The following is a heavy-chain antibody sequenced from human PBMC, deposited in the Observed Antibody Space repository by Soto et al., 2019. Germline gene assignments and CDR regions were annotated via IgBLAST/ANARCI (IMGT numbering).Heavy chain of an antibody. CDR3: ARDRSFYGSGYYYYVLDF. CDR2: ISSSSSYI. Sequence: GGSLRLSCAASGFTFSSYSMNWVRQAPGKGLEWVSSISSSSSYIYYADSVKGRFTISRDNAKNSLYLQMNSLRAEDTAVYYCARDRSFYGSGYYYYVLDFSGQGSSVIVSS. V-gene: IGHV3-21*01. D-gene: IGHD3-10*01. J-gene: IGHJ6*02. CDR1: GFTFSSYS.